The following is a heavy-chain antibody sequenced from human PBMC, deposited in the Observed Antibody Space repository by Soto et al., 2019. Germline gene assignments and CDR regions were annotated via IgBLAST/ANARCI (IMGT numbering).Heavy chain of an antibody. Sequence: SETLSLTCSVSGDSMSTYYWSWIRQPPGKGLDWIGFIYYSVSTHYTPSLKGRVTISGDTSKNQISLKLTSVTAADPAVYYCGRMQFGDGYGLDSWGQGILVTVSS. V-gene: IGHV4-59*01. D-gene: IGHD3-16*01. CDR2: IYYSVST. CDR3: GRMQFGDGYGLDS. J-gene: IGHJ4*02. CDR1: GDSMSTYY.